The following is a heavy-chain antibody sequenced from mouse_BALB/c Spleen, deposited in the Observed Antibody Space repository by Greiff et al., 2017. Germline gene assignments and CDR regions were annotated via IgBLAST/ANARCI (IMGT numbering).Heavy chain of an antibody. Sequence: EVQRVESGGDLVKPGGSLKLSCAASGFTFSSYGMSWVRQTPDKRLEWVATISSGGSYTYYPDSVKGRFTISRDNAKNTLYLQMSSLKSEDTAMYYCARRPGSSPLYAMDYWGQGTSVTVSS. CDR2: ISSGGSYT. D-gene: IGHD1-1*01. CDR1: GFTFSSYG. J-gene: IGHJ4*01. CDR3: ARRPGSSPLYAMDY. V-gene: IGHV5-6*01.